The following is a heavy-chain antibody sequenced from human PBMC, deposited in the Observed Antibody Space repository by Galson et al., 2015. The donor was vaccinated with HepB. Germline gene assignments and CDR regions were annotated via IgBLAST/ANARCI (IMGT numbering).Heavy chain of an antibody. D-gene: IGHD6-19*01. Sequence: SLRLSCAASGFTFDDYGMSWVRQAPGKGLEWVSGINWNGGSTGYADSVKGRFTISRDNAKNSLYLQTNSLRAEDTALYYCARDGYSSGWYDYWGQGTLVTVSS. J-gene: IGHJ4*02. V-gene: IGHV3-20*04. CDR1: GFTFDDYG. CDR3: ARDGYSSGWYDY. CDR2: INWNGGST.